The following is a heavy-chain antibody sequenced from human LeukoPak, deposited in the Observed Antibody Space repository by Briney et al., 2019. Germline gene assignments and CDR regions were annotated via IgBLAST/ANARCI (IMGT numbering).Heavy chain of an antibody. J-gene: IGHJ3*01. CDR2: ISTSGRT. CDR1: GGSITTYY. V-gene: IGHV4-4*07. Sequence: SETLSLTCTVSGGSITTYYWSWIRQPAGKGLEWLGRISTSGRTNYNSSLKGRRTTSAYTSKNQFSLILNSVTAADTAVYYCAVGRPRNATRLDDGYDFWGQGTMVTVSS. D-gene: IGHD1-1*01. CDR3: AVGRPRNATRLDDGYDF.